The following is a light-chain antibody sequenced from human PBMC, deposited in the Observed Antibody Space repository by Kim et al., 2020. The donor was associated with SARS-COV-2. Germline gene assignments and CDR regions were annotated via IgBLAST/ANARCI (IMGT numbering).Light chain of an antibody. J-gene: IGLJ2*01. Sequence: RVTISCSGSSSNIGNNHVYWYRQFPGTAPKLLIYNNDRRPSAVPDRFSGSKSGTSATLAISGLRSEDEADYVCASWDDSLGGPVVFGGGTQLTVL. CDR2: NND. CDR3: ASWDDSLGGPVV. CDR1: SSNIGNNH. V-gene: IGLV1-47*01.